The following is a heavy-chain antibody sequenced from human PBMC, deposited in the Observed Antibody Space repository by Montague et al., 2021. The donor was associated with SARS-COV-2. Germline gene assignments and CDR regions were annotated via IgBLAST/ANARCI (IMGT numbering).Heavy chain of an antibody. V-gene: IGHV3-30-3*01. CDR2: ISFDGTNK. CDR3: ARDQGGYSYNDY. D-gene: IGHD5-18*01. J-gene: IGHJ4*02. Sequence: SLRLSCAASGFTFTSYAMHWVRQAPGKGLEWVAVISFDGTNKYHTDSVKGRFTISRDNSKNTLYLRMHSVRPEDTAVYYCARDQGGYSYNDYWGQGTLVTVSS. CDR1: GFTFTSYA.